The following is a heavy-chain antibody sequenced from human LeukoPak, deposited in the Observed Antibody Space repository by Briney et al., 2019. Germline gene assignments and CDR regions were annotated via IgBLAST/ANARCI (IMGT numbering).Heavy chain of an antibody. J-gene: IGHJ3*01. CDR3: ARKPMAHAFDF. D-gene: IGHD3-10*01. CDR1: GFTFTNYG. Sequence: ASVKVSCKASGFTFTNYGFSWVRQAPGQGLEWMGWISANNGDTHYAQKFQGRVTMTTDTSTTTVYMELRSLTSDDSAVYYCARKPMAHAFDFWGRGTMVTVSS. CDR2: ISANNGDT. V-gene: IGHV1-18*04.